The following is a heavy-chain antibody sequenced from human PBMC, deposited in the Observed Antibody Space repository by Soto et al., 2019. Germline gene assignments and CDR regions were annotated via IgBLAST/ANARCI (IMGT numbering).Heavy chain of an antibody. CDR2: INPNSGGT. Sequence: GASVNVSGKAAGYTFSAYYMHWVRQAHGQGLEWMGWINPNSGGTNYAQKFQGRVTMTRDTSTSTAYMEVSRLRSDDTAVYFCARLTPPSLYYYGMDVWGQGTTVTVSS. J-gene: IGHJ6*02. CDR3: ARLTPPSLYYYGMDV. V-gene: IGHV1-2*02. CDR1: GYTFSAYY.